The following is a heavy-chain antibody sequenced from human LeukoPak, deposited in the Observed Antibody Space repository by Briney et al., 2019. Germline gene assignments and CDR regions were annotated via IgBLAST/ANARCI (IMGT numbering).Heavy chain of an antibody. CDR1: GFTFSSYA. Sequence: GGSLRRSCAASGFTFSSYAMHWVRQAPGKGLEWVAVISYDGSNKYYADSVKGRFTISRDNSKNTLYLQMNSLRAEDTAVYYCARYDARYGMDVWGQGTTVTVSS. CDR3: ARYDARYGMDV. D-gene: IGHD1-1*01. CDR2: ISYDGSNK. J-gene: IGHJ6*02. V-gene: IGHV3-30-3*01.